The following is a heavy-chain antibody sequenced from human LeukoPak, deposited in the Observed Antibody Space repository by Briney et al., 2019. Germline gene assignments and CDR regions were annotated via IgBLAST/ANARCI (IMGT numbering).Heavy chain of an antibody. CDR2: IYYSGST. CDR1: GGSISSSRYY. D-gene: IGHD1-26*01. CDR3: ARISVGPLRGPDAFDI. V-gene: IGHV4-39*01. Sequence: SETLSLTCTVSGGSISSSRYYWGWLRQPPGKGLEGIGSIYYSGSTYYNPSLKGRVPISVDTSKNQFSLKLSSVTAADTAVYYCARISVGPLRGPDAFDIWGQGTIVTVSS. J-gene: IGHJ3*02.